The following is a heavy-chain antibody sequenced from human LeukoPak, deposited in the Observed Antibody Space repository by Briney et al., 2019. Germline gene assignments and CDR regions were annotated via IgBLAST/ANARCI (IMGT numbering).Heavy chain of an antibody. V-gene: IGHV4-59*08. Sequence: SETLSLTCTVSGGSISSYYWNWIRQPPGKGLEWIGYIYYSGSTSYNPSLKSRVTMSVDTSKNQFSLNLSSGTAADTAVYYCATYRGTRGSYYYWGQGTLVTVSS. CDR1: GGSISSYY. CDR2: IYYSGST. CDR3: ATYRGTRGSYYY. J-gene: IGHJ4*02. D-gene: IGHD1-1*01.